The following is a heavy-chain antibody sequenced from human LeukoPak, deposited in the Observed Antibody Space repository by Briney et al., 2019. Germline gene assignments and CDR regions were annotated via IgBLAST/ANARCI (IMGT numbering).Heavy chain of an antibody. CDR1: GFTFDDYG. J-gene: IGHJ3*02. CDR3: AGGTAAGTFSDYAFDI. Sequence: GGSLRLSCAASGFTFDDYGMSWVRQAPGKGLEWVSGINWNGGSTGHADSVKGRFTISRDNAKNSLYLQMNSLRAEDTALYYCAGGTAAGTFSDYAFDIWGQGTMVTVSS. V-gene: IGHV3-20*04. CDR2: INWNGGST. D-gene: IGHD6-13*01.